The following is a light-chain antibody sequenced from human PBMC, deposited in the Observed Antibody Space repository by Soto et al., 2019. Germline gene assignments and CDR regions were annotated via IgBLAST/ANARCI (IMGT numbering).Light chain of an antibody. CDR3: CSYAGSYTSL. J-gene: IGLJ1*01. CDR1: SSDGGGYNY. V-gene: IGLV2-11*01. CDR2: DVS. Sequence: QSALTQPRSVSGSPGQSVTISCTGTSSDGGGYNYVSWYQQHPGKAPKLMIYDVSKRPSGVPDRFSGSKAGNTASLTISGLQAEDEADYYCCSYAGSYTSLFGTGTKLTVL.